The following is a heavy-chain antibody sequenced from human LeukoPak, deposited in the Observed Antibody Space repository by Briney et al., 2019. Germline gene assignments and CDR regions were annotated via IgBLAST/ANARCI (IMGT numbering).Heavy chain of an antibody. D-gene: IGHD3-10*01. CDR3: ARFRENYYYYMDV. J-gene: IGHJ6*03. V-gene: IGHV4-59*12. Sequence: SETLSLTCTVSGGSISSSYWSWIRQPPGKGLEWIGYIYYSGNTNYNPSLKSRVTISVDTSKNQFSLKLSSVTAADTAVYYCARFRENYYYYMDVWGKGTTVTVSS. CDR1: GGSISSSY. CDR2: IYYSGNT.